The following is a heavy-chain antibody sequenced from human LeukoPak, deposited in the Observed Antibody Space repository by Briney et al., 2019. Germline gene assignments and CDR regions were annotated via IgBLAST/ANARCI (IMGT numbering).Heavy chain of an antibody. Sequence: GGSLRLSCAASGFTFSSYAMHWVRQAPGKGLEWVAVISYDGSNKYYADSVKGRFTISRDNAKNSLYLQMNNLGAEDTAVYYCADPGVGFWGQGTLVTVSS. CDR3: ADPGVGF. D-gene: IGHD2-8*01. V-gene: IGHV3-30-3*01. CDR1: GFTFSSYA. CDR2: ISYDGSNK. J-gene: IGHJ4*02.